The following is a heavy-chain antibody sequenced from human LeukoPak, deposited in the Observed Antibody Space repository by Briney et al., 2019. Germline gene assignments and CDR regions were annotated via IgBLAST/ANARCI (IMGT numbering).Heavy chain of an antibody. V-gene: IGHV3-48*04. Sequence: PGGSLRLSCAASGFTFSSYSLNWVRQAPGKGLEWVSYISSSGRTIYYADSVKGRFTISRDNAKNSLYLQMNSLRAEDMAVYYCARDRYDSSGYYCISDYWGQGTLVTVSS. CDR3: ARDRYDSSGYYCISDY. D-gene: IGHD3-22*01. CDR2: ISSSGRTI. J-gene: IGHJ4*02. CDR1: GFTFSSYS.